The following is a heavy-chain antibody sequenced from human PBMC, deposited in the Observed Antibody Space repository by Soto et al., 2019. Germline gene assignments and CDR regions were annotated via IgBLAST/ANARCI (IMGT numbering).Heavy chain of an antibody. Sequence: PSETLSLTCAVSGYSISSGYYWGWIRQPPGKGLEWIGSIYHSGSTYYNPSLKSRVTISVDTSKNQFSLKLSSVTAADTAVYYCARHYYYDSSGYYLNSAFDIWGQGTMVTVSS. J-gene: IGHJ3*02. CDR1: GYSISSGYY. CDR3: ARHYYYDSSGYYLNSAFDI. D-gene: IGHD3-22*01. CDR2: IYHSGST. V-gene: IGHV4-38-2*01.